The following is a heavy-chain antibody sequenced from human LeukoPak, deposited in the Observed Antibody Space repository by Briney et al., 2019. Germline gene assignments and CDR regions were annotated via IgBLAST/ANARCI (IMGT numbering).Heavy chain of an antibody. D-gene: IGHD3-10*01. Sequence: PGGCLRLSCAASGFAFNSYAMNWVRQAPGKGLEWVSIISADGGSAYYADSVKGRFTISRDTSKNTLFLQINSLRADDTAVYYCAKDHYYSGSGTFFAAFHIWGQGTMVTVST. CDR1: GFAFNSYA. CDR3: AKDHYYSGSGTFFAAFHI. V-gene: IGHV3-23*01. CDR2: ISADGGSA. J-gene: IGHJ3*02.